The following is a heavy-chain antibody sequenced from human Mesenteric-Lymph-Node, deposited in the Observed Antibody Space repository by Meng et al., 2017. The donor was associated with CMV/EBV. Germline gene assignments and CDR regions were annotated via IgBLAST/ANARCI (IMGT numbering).Heavy chain of an antibody. D-gene: IGHD4-23*01. Sequence: SETLSLTCTVSGGSVSSGSYYWSWIRQPPGKGLEWIGYIYYSGSTNYNPSLKSRVTISVDTSKNQFSLKLSSVTAADTAVYYCARASLINYGANSGWFDPWGQGTLVTVSS. J-gene: IGHJ5*02. CDR3: ARASLINYGANSGWFDP. CDR1: GGSVSSGSYY. V-gene: IGHV4-61*01. CDR2: IYYSGST.